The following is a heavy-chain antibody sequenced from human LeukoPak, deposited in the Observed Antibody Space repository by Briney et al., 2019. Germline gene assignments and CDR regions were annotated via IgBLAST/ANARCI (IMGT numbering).Heavy chain of an antibody. CDR2: ISGSGGST. V-gene: IGHV3-23*01. CDR1: GFTFSSYA. J-gene: IGHJ4*02. D-gene: IGHD5-24*01. Sequence: GGSLRLSCAASGFTFSSYAMSWVRQAPGKGLEWVSAISGSGGSTYYADSVKGRFTISRDNSKITLYLQMNSLRAEDTAVYYCAKDRADPQRRDGYSPGDYWGQGTLVTVSS. CDR3: AKDRADPQRRDGYSPGDY.